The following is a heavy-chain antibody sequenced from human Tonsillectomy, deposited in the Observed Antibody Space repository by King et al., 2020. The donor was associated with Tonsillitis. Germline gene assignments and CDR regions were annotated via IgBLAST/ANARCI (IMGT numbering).Heavy chain of an antibody. D-gene: IGHD2-2*01. V-gene: IGHV3-43*02. CDR1: GFTFDDYA. CDR3: AKPYCSSTSCYAGGDAFDI. Sequence: EVQLVESGGGVVQPGGSLRLSCAASGFTFDDYAMHWVRQAPGKGLEWVSLISGDGGSTYYADSVKGRFTISRDNSKNSLYLQMNSLRTEDTALYYCAKPYCSSTSCYAGGDAFDIWGQGTMVTVSS. CDR2: ISGDGGST. J-gene: IGHJ3*02.